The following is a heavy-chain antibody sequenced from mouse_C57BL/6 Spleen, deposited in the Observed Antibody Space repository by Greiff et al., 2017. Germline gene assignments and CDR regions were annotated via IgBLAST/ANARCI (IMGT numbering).Heavy chain of an antibody. CDR2: IYYSGTI. CDR1: GISITTGNYR. J-gene: IGHJ1*03. D-gene: IGHD1-1*01. CDR3: ARYGSRYWYFDV. Sequence: EVQLQQSGPGLVKPSQTVFLTCTVTGISITTGNYRWSWIRQFPGNKLEWIGYIYYSGTITYNPSLTSRTTITRDTPKNQFFLEMNSLTAEDTATYYCARYGSRYWYFDVWGTGTTVTVSS. V-gene: IGHV3-5*01.